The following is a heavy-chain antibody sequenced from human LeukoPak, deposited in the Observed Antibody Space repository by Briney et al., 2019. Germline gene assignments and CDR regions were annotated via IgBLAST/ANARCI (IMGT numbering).Heavy chain of an antibody. V-gene: IGHV3-21*04. CDR2: IGNNGGGI. Sequence: GGSLRLSCAASGSTFSTYTMYWVRHPPGKRLEWVSIIGNNGGGIHYADSVKGRFTISRDNAKNSLFLQMNSLRAEDTAIYYCARSGGAPNHWGQGTLVTVSS. D-gene: IGHD3-16*01. CDR3: ARSGGAPNH. CDR1: GSTFSTYT. J-gene: IGHJ4*02.